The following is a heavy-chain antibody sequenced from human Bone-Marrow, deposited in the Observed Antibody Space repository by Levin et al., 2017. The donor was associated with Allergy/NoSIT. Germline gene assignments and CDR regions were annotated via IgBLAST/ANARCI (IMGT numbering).Heavy chain of an antibody. D-gene: IGHD3-22*01. Sequence: LSLTCAASGFTFSSYAMHRVRQAPGKGLEWVAVISYDGSNKYYADSVKGRFTISRDNSKNTLYLQMNSLRAEDTAVYYCARVLMIVVVIDAFDIWGQGTMVTVSS. CDR2: ISYDGSNK. V-gene: IGHV3-30-3*01. CDR3: ARVLMIVVVIDAFDI. CDR1: GFTFSSYA. J-gene: IGHJ3*02.